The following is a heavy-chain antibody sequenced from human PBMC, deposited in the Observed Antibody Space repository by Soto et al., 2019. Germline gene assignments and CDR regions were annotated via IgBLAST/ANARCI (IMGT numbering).Heavy chain of an antibody. CDR1: GFSSSDHY. J-gene: IGHJ4*02. CDR2: ISPRSNYR. V-gene: IGHV3-11*05. Sequence: PGGSLRLSCAASGFSSSDHYMSWIRQAPGKGLEWLSYISPRSNYREYADSVKGRHTISRDNAKKSLFLQMNSLRAEDTGVYYCVRGGGGGQFDSWGQGTLVTVSS. CDR3: VRGGGGGQFDS. D-gene: IGHD2-21*01.